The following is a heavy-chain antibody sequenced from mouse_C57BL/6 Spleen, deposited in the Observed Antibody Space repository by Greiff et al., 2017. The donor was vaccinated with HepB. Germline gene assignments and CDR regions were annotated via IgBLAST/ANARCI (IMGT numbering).Heavy chain of an antibody. CDR3: ARDAAGRAMDY. CDR1: GFTFSDFY. V-gene: IGHV7-1*01. Sequence: DVMLVESGGGLVQSGRSLRLSCATSGFTFSDFYMEWVRQAPGKGLEWIAASRNKANDYTTEYSASVKGRFIVSRDTSQSILYLQMNALRAEDTAIYYCARDAAGRAMDYWGQGTSVTVSS. CDR2: SRNKANDYTT. J-gene: IGHJ4*01.